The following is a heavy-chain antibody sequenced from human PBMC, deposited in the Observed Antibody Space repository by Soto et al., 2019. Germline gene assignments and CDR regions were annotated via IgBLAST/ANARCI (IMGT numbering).Heavy chain of an antibody. D-gene: IGHD6-19*01. Sequence: EVQLVESGGGLVKPGGSLRLSCAASGFTFSDAWMSWVRQAPGKGLEWVGLIKKKTDGGTTDYAAPVKGRFTISRDDSKNTLYLQMSSLKTEDTAVYYCRTQWLDWGQRTLVTVSS. CDR1: GFTFSDAW. J-gene: IGHJ4*02. CDR2: IKKKTDGGTT. CDR3: RTQWLD. V-gene: IGHV3-15*01.